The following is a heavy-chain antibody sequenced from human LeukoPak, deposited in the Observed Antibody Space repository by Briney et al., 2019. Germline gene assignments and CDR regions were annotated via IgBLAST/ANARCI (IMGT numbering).Heavy chain of an antibody. CDR1: GYSITAGYY. CDR3: ARGGAYASLAN. CDR2: IYHTGST. V-gene: IGHV4-38-2*01. J-gene: IGHJ4*02. D-gene: IGHD3-16*01. Sequence: SETLSLTCAVSGYSITAGYYWGWVRQPPGKGLEWIGSIYHTGSTYYNPSLKSRVTISLDTSENHFSLNLTSVTAADTAVYYCARGGAYASLANWGQGILVPVSS.